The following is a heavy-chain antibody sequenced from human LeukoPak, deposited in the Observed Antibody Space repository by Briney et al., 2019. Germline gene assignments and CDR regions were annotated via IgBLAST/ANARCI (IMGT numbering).Heavy chain of an antibody. J-gene: IGHJ3*02. D-gene: IGHD3-22*01. Sequence: PSETLSLTCTVSGGSISSYYWSWIRQPPGKGLEWIGYIYTSGSTNYNPSLKSRVTISVDTSKSQFSLKLSSVTAADTAVYYCARRTMIAPINAFDIWGQGTMVTVSS. V-gene: IGHV4-4*09. CDR3: ARRTMIAPINAFDI. CDR2: IYTSGST. CDR1: GGSISSYY.